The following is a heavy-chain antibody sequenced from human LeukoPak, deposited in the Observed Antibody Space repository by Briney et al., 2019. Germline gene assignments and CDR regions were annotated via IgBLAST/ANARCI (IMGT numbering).Heavy chain of an antibody. CDR1: GFTFSSYS. CDR2: ISSSSSYI. D-gene: IGHD6-19*01. CDR3: ARVDGSGWYD. Sequence: GGSLRLSCAAPGFTFSSYSMNWVRQAPGKGLEWVSSISSSSSYIYYADSVKGRFTISRDNAKNSLYLQMNSLRAEDTAVYYCARVDGSGWYDWGQGTLVTVSS. J-gene: IGHJ4*02. V-gene: IGHV3-21*01.